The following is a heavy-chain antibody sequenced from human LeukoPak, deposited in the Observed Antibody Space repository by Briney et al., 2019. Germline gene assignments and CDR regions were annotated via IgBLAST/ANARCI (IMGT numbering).Heavy chain of an antibody. V-gene: IGHV4-39*02. CDR1: GGSISSSSYY. CDR2: IYYSGST. CDR3: ARASGNYYEDFDY. D-gene: IGHD1-26*01. Sequence: SETLSLTCAVSGGSISSSSYYWGWIRQPPGKRLQWIGSIYYSGSTYYSPSLKSRVTISVDTSKNHFSLKLSSVTAADTAVYYCARASGNYYEDFDYWGQGTLVTVSS. J-gene: IGHJ4*02.